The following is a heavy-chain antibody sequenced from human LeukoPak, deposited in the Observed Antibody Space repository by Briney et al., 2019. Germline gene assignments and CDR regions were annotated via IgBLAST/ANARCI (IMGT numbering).Heavy chain of an antibody. V-gene: IGHV3-21*01. CDR2: ISSSSSYI. D-gene: IGHD4-17*01. CDR1: GFTFSSYS. CDR3: ARDEPTVTTGPPVGS. J-gene: IGHJ4*02. Sequence: GGSLRLSCAASGFTFSSYSMNWVRQAPGKGLEWVSSISSSSSYIYYADSVKGRFTISRDNAKNSLYLQMNSLRVEDTAVYYCARDEPTVTTGPPVGSWGQGTLVTVSS.